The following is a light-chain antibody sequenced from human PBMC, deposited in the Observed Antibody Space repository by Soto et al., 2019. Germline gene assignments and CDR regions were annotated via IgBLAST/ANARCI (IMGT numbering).Light chain of an antibody. Sequence: EIVMTEAPATLSLSPGEGATLSCRASQSVSSKLAWYQQKPCQAPRLLIYGASTRATGIPARFSGSGSATDFTPTISSLEPEDFAVYYCQQRSNWPSITFGQGTRLEIK. J-gene: IGKJ5*01. V-gene: IGKV3-11*01. CDR2: GAS. CDR3: QQRSNWPSIT. CDR1: QSVSSK.